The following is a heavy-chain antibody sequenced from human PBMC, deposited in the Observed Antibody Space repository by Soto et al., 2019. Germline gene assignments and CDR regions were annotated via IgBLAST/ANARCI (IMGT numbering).Heavy chain of an antibody. V-gene: IGHV3-30-3*01. CDR2: ISYDGSNE. J-gene: IGHJ6*02. CDR3: VRRSGRYFPYYHGMDV. Sequence: PGGSLRLSCAASGFTFTNSAVHGVRQAPGKGLEWVAVISYDGSNEYYADSVKGRFTISRDNSKNTLYLQMNSLRGEDTAVYNCVRRSGRYFPYYHGMDVWGQGTTVTVSS. CDR1: GFTFTNSA. D-gene: IGHD1-26*01.